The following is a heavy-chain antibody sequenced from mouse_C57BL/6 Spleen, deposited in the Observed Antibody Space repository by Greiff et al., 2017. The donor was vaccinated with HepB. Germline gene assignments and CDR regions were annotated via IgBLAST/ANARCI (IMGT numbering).Heavy chain of an antibody. V-gene: IGHV1-74*01. Sequence: QVHVKQSGAELVKPGASVKVSCKASGYTFTSYWMHWVKQRPGQGLEWIGRIHPSDSDTNYNQKFKGKATLTVDKSSSTAYMQLSSLTSEDSAVYYCAFIYYGNYGAYWGQGTLVTVSA. CDR2: IHPSDSDT. J-gene: IGHJ3*01. CDR3: AFIYYGNYGAY. D-gene: IGHD2-1*01. CDR1: GYTFTSYW.